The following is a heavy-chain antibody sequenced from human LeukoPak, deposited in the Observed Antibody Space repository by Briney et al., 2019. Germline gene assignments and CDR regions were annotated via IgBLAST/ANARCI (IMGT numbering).Heavy chain of an antibody. CDR3: AREGAYYFDY. J-gene: IGHJ4*02. V-gene: IGHV4-61*02. Sequence: SETLSLTCTVSGGSISSGDYYWSWIRQPAGKGLEWIGRIYTSGSTNYNPSLKSRVTMSVDTSKNQFSLKLSSVTAADTAVYYCAREGAYYFDYWGQGTLVTVSS. CDR2: IYTSGST. CDR1: GGSISSGDYY.